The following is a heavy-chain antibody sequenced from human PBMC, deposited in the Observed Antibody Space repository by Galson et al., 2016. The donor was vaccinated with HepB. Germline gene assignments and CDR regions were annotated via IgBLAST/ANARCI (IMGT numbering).Heavy chain of an antibody. V-gene: IGHV3-33*01. J-gene: IGHJ4*02. D-gene: IGHD6-13*01. CDR3: ARVEGLGSNWYPAPHFDS. CDR2: IWNDGSYK. CDR1: GFTFSGYG. Sequence: SLRLSCAASGFTFSGYGMHWVRQAPGKGLEWVALIWNDGSYKNYADSVKGRFTISRDNSKNTLFLQMNSLRIEDTAVYYCARVEGLGSNWYPAPHFDSWGQGTLVTVSS.